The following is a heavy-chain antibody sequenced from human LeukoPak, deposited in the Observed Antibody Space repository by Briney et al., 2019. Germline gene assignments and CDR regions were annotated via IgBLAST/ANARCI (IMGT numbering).Heavy chain of an antibody. J-gene: IGHJ4*02. V-gene: IGHV3-13*01. CDR3: ARPPFGGYTFDY. Sequence: GGSLRLSCVGSGLTFSGFELNWVRQAPGEGLEWVSAIGTAGDTYYPGSVKGRFTISRENAKNSLYLQMNSLRAGDTAVYYCARPPFGGYTFDYWGQGTLVTVSS. D-gene: IGHD2-15*01. CDR2: IGTAGDT. CDR1: GLTFSGFE.